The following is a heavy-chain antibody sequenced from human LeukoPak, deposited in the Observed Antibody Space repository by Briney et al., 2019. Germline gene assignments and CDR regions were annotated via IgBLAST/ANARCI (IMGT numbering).Heavy chain of an antibody. J-gene: IGHJ4*02. CDR3: ARRIGTSYFDY. Sequence: PSETLSLTCAVSGYSINSGYYWGWIRQPPGKGLEWIGSMYHSGSTYYNPSLRSRVNLSVDTSKNQFSLKLSSVTAADTAVYYCARRIGTSYFDYWGQGTLVTVSS. CDR2: MYHSGST. CDR1: GYSINSGYY. V-gene: IGHV4-38-2*01. D-gene: IGHD1-1*01.